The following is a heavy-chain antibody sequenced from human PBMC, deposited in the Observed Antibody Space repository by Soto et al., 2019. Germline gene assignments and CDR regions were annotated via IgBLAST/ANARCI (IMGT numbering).Heavy chain of an antibody. CDR2: ISAYNGNT. CDR1: GYTLTSYG. CDR3: AKDHAHSYYYYGMDV. Sequence: ASVKHPCKASGYTLTSYGISLVRQAPGQGLEWMGWISAYNGNTNYAQKLQGRVTMTTDTSTSTAYMELRSLRSDDTAVYYCAKDHAHSYYYYGMDVWGQGTTVTVSS. V-gene: IGHV1-18*04. J-gene: IGHJ6*02.